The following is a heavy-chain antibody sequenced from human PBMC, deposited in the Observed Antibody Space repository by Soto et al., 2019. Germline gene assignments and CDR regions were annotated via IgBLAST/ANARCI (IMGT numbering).Heavy chain of an antibody. D-gene: IGHD3-22*01. CDR2: ISWNSGSI. V-gene: IGHV3-9*01. J-gene: IGHJ5*02. CDR3: AKDSSPHYYDSSGYSTWSWFDP. CDR1: GFTFDDYA. Sequence: EVQLVESGGGLVQPGRSLRLSCAASGFTFDDYAMHWVRQAPGKGLEWVSGISWNSGSIGYADSVKGRFTISRDNAKNSLYLQMNSLRAEDTALYYCAKDSSPHYYDSSGYSTWSWFDPWGQGTLVTVSS.